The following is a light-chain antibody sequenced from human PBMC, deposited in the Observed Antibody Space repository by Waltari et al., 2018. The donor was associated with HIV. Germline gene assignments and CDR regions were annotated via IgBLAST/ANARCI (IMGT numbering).Light chain of an antibody. Sequence: QSALTQPASVSGSPGQSITISCPGTSSDVGGYNYVSWYQQHPGKAPQLVIYDVSKRPAGVSNRFSGSKSGNTASLTISGLQAEDEADYYCCSSKVFGGGTKLTVL. CDR1: SSDVGGYNY. CDR3: CSSKV. V-gene: IGLV2-14*01. CDR2: DVS. J-gene: IGLJ2*01.